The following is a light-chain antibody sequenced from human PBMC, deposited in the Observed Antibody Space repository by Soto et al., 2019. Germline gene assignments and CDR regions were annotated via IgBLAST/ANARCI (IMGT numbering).Light chain of an antibody. CDR3: QQYGSSSIT. Sequence: EIVLTQSPGTLSLSPGERATLSCRASQTLSNSFIAWYQRKPGQAPRLLIYGASSRATGIPDRFSGSGSGTDFTLTISRLEPEDFAVYYCQQYGSSSITFGQGTRLEI. CDR2: GAS. J-gene: IGKJ5*01. CDR1: QTLSNSF. V-gene: IGKV3-20*01.